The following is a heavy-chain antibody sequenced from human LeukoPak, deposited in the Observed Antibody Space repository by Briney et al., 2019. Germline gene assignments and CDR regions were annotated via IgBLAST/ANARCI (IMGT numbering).Heavy chain of an antibody. J-gene: IGHJ6*02. CDR3: ARVSGSGGTYYYYYGMDV. V-gene: IGHV4-59*01. CDR1: GGSISSYY. Sequence: PSETLSLTCTVSGGSISSYYWSWIRQPPGKGLEWIGYIYYSGSTNYNPSLKSRVTISVDTSKNQFSLKLSSVTAADTAVYYCARVSGSGGTYYYYYGMDVWGQGTTVTVSS. CDR2: IYYSGST. D-gene: IGHD3-10*01.